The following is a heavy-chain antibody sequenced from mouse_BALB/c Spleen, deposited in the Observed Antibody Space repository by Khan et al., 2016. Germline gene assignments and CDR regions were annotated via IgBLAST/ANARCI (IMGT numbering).Heavy chain of an antibody. D-gene: IGHD1-2*01. Sequence: EVKLLESGGGLVQPGGSLKLSCAASGFDFSRYWMSWVRQAPGKGLEWIGEINPDSSTINYTPSLKDKFIISRDNAKNTLYLQMSKVRSENTALYYCARLHYYGWFAYWGQGTLVTVSA. J-gene: IGHJ3*01. CDR2: INPDSSTI. CDR1: GFDFSRYW. V-gene: IGHV4-1*02. CDR3: ARLHYYGWFAY.